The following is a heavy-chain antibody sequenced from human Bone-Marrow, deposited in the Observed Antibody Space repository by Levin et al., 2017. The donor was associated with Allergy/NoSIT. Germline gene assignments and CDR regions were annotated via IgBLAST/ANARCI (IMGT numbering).Heavy chain of an antibody. V-gene: IGHV1-69*13. CDR3: ARDPPMYSSSSLLYYYYGMDV. D-gene: IGHD6-6*01. CDR2: IIPIFGTA. CDR1: GGTFSSYA. J-gene: IGHJ6*02. Sequence: SVKVSCKASGGTFSSYAISWVRQAPGQGLEWMGGIIPIFGTANYAQKFQGRVTITADESTSTAYMELSSLRSEDTAVYYCARDPPMYSSSSLLYYYYGMDVWGQGTTVTVSS.